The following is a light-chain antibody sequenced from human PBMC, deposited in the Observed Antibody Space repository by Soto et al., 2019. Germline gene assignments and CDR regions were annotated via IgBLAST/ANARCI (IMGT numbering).Light chain of an antibody. V-gene: IGKV3-15*01. CDR3: QQYNNWPRT. Sequence: EILMTQSPATLSVSPGERATLFCRASQSVSSYLAWYQQKPGQPPRLLIYGASTRATGIPARFSGSGSGTDFTLTISSLQSEDFAVYYCQQYNNWPRTFGQGTKVEIK. CDR2: GAS. J-gene: IGKJ1*01. CDR1: QSVSSY.